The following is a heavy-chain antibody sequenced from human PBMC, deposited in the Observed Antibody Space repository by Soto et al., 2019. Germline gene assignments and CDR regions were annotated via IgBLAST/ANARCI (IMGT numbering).Heavy chain of an antibody. CDR3: ARYTSNCYYGMDV. CDR1: GGSISSYY. J-gene: IGHJ6*02. Sequence: SETLSLTCTVSGGSISSYYWSWIRQPPGKGLEWIGYIYYSGITNYNPSLKSRVTISVDTSKNQFSLKLSSVTAADTAVYYCARYTSNCYYGMDVWGHGTPVTVSS. V-gene: IGHV4-59*01. D-gene: IGHD2-2*02. CDR2: IYYSGIT.